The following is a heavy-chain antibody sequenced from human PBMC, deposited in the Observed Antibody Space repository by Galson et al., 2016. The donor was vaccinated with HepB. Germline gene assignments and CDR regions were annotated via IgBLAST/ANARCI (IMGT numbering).Heavy chain of an antibody. J-gene: IGHJ4*02. Sequence: SLRLSCAASGFTVSTNYMSWFRQAPGKGLEWVSVDYYGGNTYYADSVRGRFTISRDNSKNMLYLQMNSLRAEDKAVYYCARGPPNYGDYDYWGQGTLVTVSS. CDR2: DYYGGNT. V-gene: IGHV3-66*01. D-gene: IGHD4-17*01. CDR3: ARGPPNYGDYDY. CDR1: GFTVSTNY.